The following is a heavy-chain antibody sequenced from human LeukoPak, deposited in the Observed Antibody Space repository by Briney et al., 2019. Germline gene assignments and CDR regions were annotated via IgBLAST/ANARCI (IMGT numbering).Heavy chain of an antibody. V-gene: IGHV4-34*01. Sequence: PSETLSLTCAVYGGSLSGYYWSWIRQSPGKGLEWIGEINHSGSTSYNPSLKSRVTISVDTSKNQFSLKLSSVTAADTAVYYCARHVWDLLLGDFYYSYYMDVWGKGTTVTVSS. CDR1: GGSLSGYY. CDR2: INHSGST. CDR3: ARHVWDLLLGDFYYSYYMDV. D-gene: IGHD3-16*01. J-gene: IGHJ6*03.